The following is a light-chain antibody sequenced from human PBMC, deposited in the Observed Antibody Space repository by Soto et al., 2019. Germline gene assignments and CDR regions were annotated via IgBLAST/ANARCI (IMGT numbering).Light chain of an antibody. V-gene: IGLV1-47*01. CDR2: RNN. CDR3: AGWDASLSGHVV. CDR1: SSNIGSSY. Sequence: QSVLTQPPSASGTPGQMVTISCSGSSSNIGSSYVYWYQQLPGTAPKLVIFRNNQRPSGVPDRFSGSKSGTSASLAISGLRSEDEADYYCAGWDASLSGHVVFGGGTKLTVL. J-gene: IGLJ2*01.